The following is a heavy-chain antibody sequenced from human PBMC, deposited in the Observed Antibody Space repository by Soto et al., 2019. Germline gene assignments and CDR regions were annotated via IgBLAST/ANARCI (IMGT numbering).Heavy chain of an antibody. CDR3: ARAGYSSGWPPPALFDY. CDR1: GYTFTSYY. Sequence: GASVKVSCKASGYTFTSYYMNWVRQAPGKGLEWMGIINPSGGSTSYAQKFQGRVTMTRDTSTSTVYMELSSLRSEDTAVYYCARAGYSSGWPPPALFDYWGQGTLVTV. D-gene: IGHD6-19*01. V-gene: IGHV1-46*01. CDR2: INPSGGST. J-gene: IGHJ4*02.